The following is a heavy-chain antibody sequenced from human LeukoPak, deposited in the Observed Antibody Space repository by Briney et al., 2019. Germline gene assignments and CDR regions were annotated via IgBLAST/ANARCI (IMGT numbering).Heavy chain of an antibody. CDR2: IKQDGSEK. CDR1: GFTFSTYW. D-gene: IGHD6-13*01. J-gene: IGHJ5*02. CDR3: ARAPPAAGTS. Sequence: GGSLRLSCAASGFTFSTYWMTWVRQAPGKGLEWVATIKQDGSEKYFVDSMKGRFTISRDNAKNSLYLQMNSLRAEDTAVYYCARAPPAAGTSWGQGTLVTVSS. V-gene: IGHV3-7*01.